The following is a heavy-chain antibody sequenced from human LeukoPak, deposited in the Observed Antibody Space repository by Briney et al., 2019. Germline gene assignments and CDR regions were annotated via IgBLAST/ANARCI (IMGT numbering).Heavy chain of an antibody. CDR2: IYYSGST. CDR1: GGSIISYY. V-gene: IGHV4-59*01. Sequence: SETLSLTCIVSGGSIISYYWSWIRAPPGKGLEWVGYIYYSGSTNYNTSLKSRVTISVDTSKTQFSLKLSSVTAADTAVYYCARATTSRDCTYYFDYWGQGTLVTASS. D-gene: IGHD2-8*01. CDR3: ARATTSRDCTYYFDY. J-gene: IGHJ4*02.